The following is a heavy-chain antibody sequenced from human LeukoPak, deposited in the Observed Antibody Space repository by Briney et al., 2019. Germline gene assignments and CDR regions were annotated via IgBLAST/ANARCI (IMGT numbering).Heavy chain of an antibody. CDR2: ISSKGGST. V-gene: IGHV3-64D*06. D-gene: IGHD6-19*01. Sequence: PGGSLRLSCSASGFTFRMYAMHCVRQAPGKGLEYVSAISSKGGSTYYADSVKGRFTISRDNSKNTLYLQMSSLRDEDTAVYYCVKHIEAVAGTWWFDPWGQGTLVTVSS. J-gene: IGHJ5*02. CDR1: GFTFRMYA. CDR3: VKHIEAVAGTWWFDP.